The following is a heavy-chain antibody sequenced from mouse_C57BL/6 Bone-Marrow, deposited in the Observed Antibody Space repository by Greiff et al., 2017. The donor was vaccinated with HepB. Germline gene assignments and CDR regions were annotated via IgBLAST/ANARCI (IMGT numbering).Heavy chain of an antibody. Sequence: QVQLQQPGAELVKPGASVKLSCKASGYTFTSYWMQWVKQRPGQGLEWIGEIDPSDSYTNYNQKFKGKATLTVDTSSSPAYMQLSSLTSEDSAVYYCARGDYGSSFWYFDDWGTGTTVTVSS. D-gene: IGHD1-1*01. CDR2: IDPSDSYT. J-gene: IGHJ1*03. V-gene: IGHV1-50*01. CDR3: ARGDYGSSFWYFDD. CDR1: GYTFTSYW.